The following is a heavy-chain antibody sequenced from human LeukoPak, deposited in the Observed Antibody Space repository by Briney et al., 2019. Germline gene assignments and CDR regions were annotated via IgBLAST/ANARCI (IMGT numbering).Heavy chain of an antibody. CDR3: SAVTAEWAFDI. CDR2: TYYRSKWYN. Sequence: SQTLSLTCAISGDSVSSNSAAWNWIRRSPSRGLEWLGRTYYRSKWYNDYAVSVKSRITINPDTSKNQFSLQLNSVTPEDTAVYYCSAVTAEWAFDIWGQGTMVTVSS. D-gene: IGHD2-8*01. V-gene: IGHV6-1*01. CDR1: GDSVSSNSAA. J-gene: IGHJ3*02.